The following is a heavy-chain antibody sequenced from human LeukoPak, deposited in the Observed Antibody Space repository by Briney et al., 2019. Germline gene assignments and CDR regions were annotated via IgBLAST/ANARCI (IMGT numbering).Heavy chain of an antibody. Sequence: PGRSLRLSCAASGFAFSTCWMHWVREAPGQGLVWGSRITTEVPDTAYADSVKGRFTISRDDAKNTLHLQMNSLRAEDTAVYYCVRDYAVDRVAHWGQGTLVTVSS. CDR3: VRDYAVDRVAH. D-gene: IGHD5-12*01. CDR2: ITTEVPDT. CDR1: GFAFSTCW. V-gene: IGHV3-74*01. J-gene: IGHJ4*02.